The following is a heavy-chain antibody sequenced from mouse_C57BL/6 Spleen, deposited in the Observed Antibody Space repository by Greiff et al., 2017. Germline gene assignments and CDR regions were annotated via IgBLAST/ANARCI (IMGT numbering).Heavy chain of an antibody. Sequence: VQLQQSGPELVKPGASVKIPCKASGYTFTDYNMDWVKQSHGNSLEWIGDINPNNGGTIYNQKFKGKATLTVDKSSSTAYMELRSLTSEDTAVYYCARRDYGSSYDWYFDVWGTGTTVTVSS. CDR1: GYTFTDYN. V-gene: IGHV1-18*01. CDR3: ARRDYGSSYDWYFDV. J-gene: IGHJ1*03. CDR2: INPNNGGT. D-gene: IGHD1-1*01.